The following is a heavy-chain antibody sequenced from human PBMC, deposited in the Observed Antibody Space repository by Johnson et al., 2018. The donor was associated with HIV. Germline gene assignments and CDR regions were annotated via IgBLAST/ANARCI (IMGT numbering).Heavy chain of an antibody. D-gene: IGHD5-18*01. CDR3: ARDRGRGGYRYCRGDAFDI. Sequence: VQLVESGGGLVKPGGSLRLSCAASGFTFSNAWMSWVRQAPGKGLECVGRIKNKTDGGTTDYAAPVKGRFTISRDNAKNSLYLQMKSRRAGDTAVYYCARDRGRGGYRYCRGDAFDIWGQGTMVTVSS. V-gene: IGHV3-15*01. J-gene: IGHJ3*02. CDR1: GFTFSNAW. CDR2: IKNKTDGGTT.